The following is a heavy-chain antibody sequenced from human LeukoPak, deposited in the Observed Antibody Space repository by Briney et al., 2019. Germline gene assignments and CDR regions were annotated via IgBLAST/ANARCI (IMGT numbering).Heavy chain of an antibody. J-gene: IGHJ4*02. CDR3: AKGEGATTYFDY. D-gene: IGHD1-26*01. Sequence: GGSLRLSCAASGFTFSSYAMSWVRQAPGKGLEWVSAISGSGGSTYYADSAKGRFTISRDNSKNTLYLQMNSLRAEDTAVYYCAKGEGATTYFDYWGQGTLVTVSS. V-gene: IGHV3-23*01. CDR2: ISGSGGST. CDR1: GFTFSSYA.